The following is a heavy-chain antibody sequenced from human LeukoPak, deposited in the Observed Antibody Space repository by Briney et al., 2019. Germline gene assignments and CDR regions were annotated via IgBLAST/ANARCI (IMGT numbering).Heavy chain of an antibody. D-gene: IGHD6-19*01. Sequence: QPGGSLRLSCAASGFTFSSYAMTWVRQAPVKGLEWVSGISANGDSTYYADSVKGRFTISRDNSKDTLYLQMSSLRADDTAIYYCAKDYFTGGWYYFDFWGQGNLVTVSS. CDR1: GFTFSSYA. CDR2: ISANGDST. V-gene: IGHV3-23*01. CDR3: AKDYFTGGWYYFDF. J-gene: IGHJ4*02.